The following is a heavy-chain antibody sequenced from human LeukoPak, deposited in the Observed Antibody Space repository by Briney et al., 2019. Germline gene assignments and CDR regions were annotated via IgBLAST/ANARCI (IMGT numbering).Heavy chain of an antibody. Sequence: SETLSLTCAVSGGSISSSNWWSWVRQPPGKGLEWIGEIYHSGTTNYNPSLMSRVSISVDPSKNQFSLKLTSVTAADTSVYYCARGPRDTSGWWGWFDTWGQGNLVSVSS. V-gene: IGHV4-4*02. D-gene: IGHD6-19*01. CDR3: ARGPRDTSGWWGWFDT. J-gene: IGHJ5*02. CDR2: IYHSGTT. CDR1: GGSISSSNW.